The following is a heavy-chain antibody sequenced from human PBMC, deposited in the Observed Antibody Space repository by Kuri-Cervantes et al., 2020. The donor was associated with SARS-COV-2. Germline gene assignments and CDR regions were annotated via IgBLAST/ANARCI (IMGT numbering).Heavy chain of an antibody. J-gene: IGHJ4*02. D-gene: IGHD3-9*01. CDR1: GFTFSSYA. CDR3: AKGADYDILTGYYIFDY. Sequence: GGSLRLSCAASGFTFSSYAMHWVRQAPGKGLEWVSNIGPSGTTKYYADSVKGRFTISRDNAKNSLYLQMSSLRAEDTAVYYCAKGADYDILTGYYIFDYWGQGTLVTVSS. V-gene: IGHV3-48*03. CDR2: IGPSGTTK.